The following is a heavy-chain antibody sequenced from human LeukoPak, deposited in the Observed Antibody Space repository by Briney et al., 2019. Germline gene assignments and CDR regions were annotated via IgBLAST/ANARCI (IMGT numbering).Heavy chain of an antibody. CDR1: SASISTYH. CDR3: ARGRLWTWDY. Sequence: SETLSLTCTVSSASISTYHWTWIRQPPGKGLEWIGYINYSGSTNYNPSLKSRVTISMDTSKNQFSLKLTSVTAADTAVYYCARGRLWTWDYWGQGALVTVSS. J-gene: IGHJ4*02. D-gene: IGHD4/OR15-4a*01. V-gene: IGHV4-59*08. CDR2: INYSGST.